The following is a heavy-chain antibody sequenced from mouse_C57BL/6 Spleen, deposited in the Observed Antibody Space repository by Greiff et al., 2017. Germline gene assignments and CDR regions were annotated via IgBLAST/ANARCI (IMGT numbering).Heavy chain of an antibody. D-gene: IGHD2-4*01. Sequence: QVQLQQPGAELVKPGASVKLSCKASGYTFTSYWMHWVKQRPGRGLEWIGRIYPNSGGTKYNEKFKSKATLTVDKPSSTAYMQLSSLTSEDSAVYYCARTDYDDGYYAMDYWGQGTSVTVSS. V-gene: IGHV1-72*01. CDR2: IYPNSGGT. CDR1: GYTFTSYW. J-gene: IGHJ4*01. CDR3: ARTDYDDGYYAMDY.